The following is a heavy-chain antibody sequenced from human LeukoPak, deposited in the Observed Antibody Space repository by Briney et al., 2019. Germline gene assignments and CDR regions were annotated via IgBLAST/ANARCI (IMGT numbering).Heavy chain of an antibody. J-gene: IGHJ4*02. D-gene: IGHD1-26*01. Sequence: GGSLRLSCAASGFTFSSYWMHWVRQAPGKGLVWVSRINSDGSSTSYADSVKGRFTISRDNAKNTLYLQMNSLRAEDTAVYYCASASPSGSPDYWGQGTLVTVSS. V-gene: IGHV3-74*01. CDR3: ASASPSGSPDY. CDR1: GFTFSSYW. CDR2: INSDGSST.